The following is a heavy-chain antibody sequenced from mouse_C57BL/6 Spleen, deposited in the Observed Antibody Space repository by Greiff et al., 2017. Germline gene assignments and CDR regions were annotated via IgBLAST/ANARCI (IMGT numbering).Heavy chain of an antibody. CDR3: ARGGYYEAMDY. V-gene: IGHV1-76*01. CDR2: IYPGSGNT. Sequence: QVHVKQSGAELVRPGASVKLSCKASGYTFTDYYINWVKQRPGQGLEWIARIYPGSGNTYYNEKFKGKATLTAEKSSSTAYMQLSSLTSEDSAVYFCARGGYYEAMDYWGQGTSVTVSS. D-gene: IGHD2-3*01. CDR1: GYTFTDYY. J-gene: IGHJ4*01.